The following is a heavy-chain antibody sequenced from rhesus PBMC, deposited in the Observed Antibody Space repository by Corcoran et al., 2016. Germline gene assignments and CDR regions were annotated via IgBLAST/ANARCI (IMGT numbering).Heavy chain of an antibody. V-gene: IGHV3-116*02. CDR1: GFIFSDYY. CDR2: LRNKANGGKS. Sequence: EVRLVESGGGLVQPGGSLRLSCSASGFIFSDYYINWVRQAPGKGPEWVGFLRNKANGGKSEDVASVKGRLTISREDSRSMGRLQMNSLKTEDTAVYYGAIAPGLEPFDYWCQGVLVTVSS. J-gene: IGHJ4*01. D-gene: IGHD1-1*01. CDR3: AIAPGLEPFDY.